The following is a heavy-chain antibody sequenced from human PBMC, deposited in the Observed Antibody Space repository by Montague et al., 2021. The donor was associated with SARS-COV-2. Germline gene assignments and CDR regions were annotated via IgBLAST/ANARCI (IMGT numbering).Heavy chain of an antibody. D-gene: IGHD3-10*01. CDR2: ISYDGSIK. J-gene: IGHJ6*02. Sequence: SLRLSCAASGFTFNNFAMHWVRQAPGKVLEWVAVISYDGSIKYXXXSXXXRFXISRDSSQKTLYLQLNSLSGEDTAVYYCAKNRDIFWFGEGRDSMDVWGQGTTVIVSS. V-gene: IGHV3-30*18. CDR3: AKNRDIFWFGEGRDSMDV. CDR1: GFTFNNFA.